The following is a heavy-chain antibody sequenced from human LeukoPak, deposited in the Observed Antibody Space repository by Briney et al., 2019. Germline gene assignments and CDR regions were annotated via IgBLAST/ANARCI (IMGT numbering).Heavy chain of an antibody. CDR3: ARDRGYLDGFDI. CDR1: GASISNYY. Sequence: SETLSLACTVSGASISNYYWSWIRQPPGKGLEWIGYIYYSGSTNYNPSLNSRVTISVDKSKSQLSLKLSSVTAADTAVYYCARDRGYLDGFDIWGQGTMVTVSS. D-gene: IGHD3-10*01. V-gene: IGHV4-59*01. CDR2: IYYSGST. J-gene: IGHJ3*02.